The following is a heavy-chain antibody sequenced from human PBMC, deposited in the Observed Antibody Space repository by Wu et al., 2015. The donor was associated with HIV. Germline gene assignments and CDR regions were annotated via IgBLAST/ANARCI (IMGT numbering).Heavy chain of an antibody. D-gene: IGHD3-3*01. CDR2: ISGHNGHT. Sequence: QVQLVQSGAEVRKPGASVKVSCKTSGYSFTNYGIHWVRQAPGQGLEWMGWISGHNGHTDHAQKVQGRVTMTRDPSTATAYMELRSLRSDDTAAYYCARGFFNYYYMDVWAKGPRSPSP. J-gene: IGHJ6*03. CDR1: GYSFTNYG. CDR3: ARGFFNYYYMDV. V-gene: IGHV1-18*01.